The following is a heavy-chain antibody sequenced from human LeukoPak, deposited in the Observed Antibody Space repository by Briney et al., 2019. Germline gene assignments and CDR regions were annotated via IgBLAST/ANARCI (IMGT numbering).Heavy chain of an antibody. D-gene: IGHD3-22*01. CDR1: GFTFSSYA. CDR3: ARDADPSGYSPLIDY. J-gene: IGHJ4*02. Sequence: PGRSLRLSCAASGFTFSSYAMHWVRQAPGKGLEWVAVISYDGSNKYYADSVKGRFTISRDNSKNTLYLQMNSLRAEDTAVYYCARDADPSGYSPLIDYWGQGTLVTVSS. V-gene: IGHV3-30*04. CDR2: ISYDGSNK.